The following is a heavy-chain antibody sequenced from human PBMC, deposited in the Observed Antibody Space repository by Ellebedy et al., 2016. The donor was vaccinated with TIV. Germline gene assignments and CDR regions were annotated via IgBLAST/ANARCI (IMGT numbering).Heavy chain of an antibody. CDR1: GGSFSGYY. D-gene: IGHD3-10*01. V-gene: IGHV4-34*01. CDR2: INHSGST. CDR3: ARGSTLKRISMVREVIVTGFQH. J-gene: IGHJ1*01. Sequence: SETLSLTCGVYGGSFSGYYWSWIRQPPGKGLEWIGEINHSGSTNYNPSLKSRVTISVDTSKNQFSLKLISVTAADTAMYYCARGSTLKRISMVREVIVTGFQHWGQGTLVTVSS.